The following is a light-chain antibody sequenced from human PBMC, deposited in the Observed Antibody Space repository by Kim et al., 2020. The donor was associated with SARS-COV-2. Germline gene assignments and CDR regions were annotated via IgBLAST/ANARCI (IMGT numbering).Light chain of an antibody. V-gene: IGLV2-14*03. CDR1: SSDVGGFNS. CDR3: CSYIASSTFV. J-gene: IGLJ1*01. CDR2: DVS. Sequence: GQSLTISCTGASSDVGGFNSVSWYQHHPGKAPKLMIYDVSKRPSGVSDRFSGSKSGDTASLTISGLQAEDEADYYCCSYIASSTFVFGTGTKVTVL.